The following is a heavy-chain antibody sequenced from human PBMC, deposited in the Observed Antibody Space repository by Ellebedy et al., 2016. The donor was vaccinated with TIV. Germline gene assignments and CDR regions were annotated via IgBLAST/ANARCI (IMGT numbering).Heavy chain of an antibody. CDR3: ARGPLAPMVRGVILTV. CDR2: IIPIFGTA. V-gene: IGHV1-69*13. Sequence: SVKVSXXASGYTFTSYGISWVRQAPGQGLEWMGGIIPIFGTANYAQKFQGRVTIIADESTSTAYMELSSMRSEDTAVYYCARGPLAPMVRGVILTVWGQGTLVTVSS. J-gene: IGHJ4*02. CDR1: GYTFTSYG. D-gene: IGHD3-10*01.